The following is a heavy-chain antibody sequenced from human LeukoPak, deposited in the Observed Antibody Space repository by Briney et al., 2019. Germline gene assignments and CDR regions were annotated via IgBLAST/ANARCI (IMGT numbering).Heavy chain of an antibody. D-gene: IGHD4-17*01. V-gene: IGHV3-7*01. CDR2: IKQDGSEK. CDR3: ARGKMATVTAFDY. CDR1: GFTFSSYW. J-gene: IGHJ4*02. Sequence: GGSLRLSCAASGFTFSSYWMSWVRQAPGKGLEWVANIKQDGSEKYYVDSVKGRFTIPRDNAKNSLYLQMNSLRAEDTAVYYCARGKMATVTAFDYWGQGTLVTVSS.